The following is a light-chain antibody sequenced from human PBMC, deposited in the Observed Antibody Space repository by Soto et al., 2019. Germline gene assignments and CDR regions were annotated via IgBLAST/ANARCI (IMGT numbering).Light chain of an antibody. Sequence: QSALTQPRSVSGSPGQSVTISCTGTSSDVAGYNYVSWYQQHPGKAPKLMIYDVNKRPSGVPDRFSGSKSGNTASLTISGLQAEDEADYYCCSYAGSYTLVFGTGTKLTVL. CDR2: DVN. CDR1: SSDVAGYNY. CDR3: CSYAGSYTLV. V-gene: IGLV2-11*01. J-gene: IGLJ1*01.